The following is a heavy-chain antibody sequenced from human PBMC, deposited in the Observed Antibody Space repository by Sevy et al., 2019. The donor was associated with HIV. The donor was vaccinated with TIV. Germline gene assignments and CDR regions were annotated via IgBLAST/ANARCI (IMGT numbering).Heavy chain of an antibody. CDR3: TTRLDFYDSSGYHRNAFDI. CDR2: IKSKTDGGTT. CDR1: GFTFSNAW. D-gene: IGHD3-22*01. J-gene: IGHJ3*02. V-gene: IGHV3-15*01. Sequence: GGSLRLSCAASGFTFSNAWMSWVRQAPGKGLEWVGRIKSKTDGGTTDYAAPVKGRFTISREDSKNTLYLQMNSLKTEDTAVYYCTTRLDFYDSSGYHRNAFDIWGQGTMVTVSS.